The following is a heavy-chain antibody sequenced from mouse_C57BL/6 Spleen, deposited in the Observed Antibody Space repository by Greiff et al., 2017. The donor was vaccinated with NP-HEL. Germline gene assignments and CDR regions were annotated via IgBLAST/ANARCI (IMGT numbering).Heavy chain of an antibody. Sequence: EVQVVESGEGLVKPGGSLKLSCAASGFTFSSYAMSWVRQTPEKRLEWVAYISSGGDYIYYADTVKGRFTISRDNARNTLYLQMSSLKSEDTAMYYCTRDYYSNRMDYWGQGTSVTVSS. CDR1: GFTFSSYA. V-gene: IGHV5-9-1*02. D-gene: IGHD2-5*01. CDR2: ISSGGDYI. CDR3: TRDYYSNRMDY. J-gene: IGHJ4*01.